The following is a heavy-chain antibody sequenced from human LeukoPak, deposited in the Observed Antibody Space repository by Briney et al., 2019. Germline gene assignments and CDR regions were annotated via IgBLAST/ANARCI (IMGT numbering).Heavy chain of an antibody. J-gene: IGHJ4*02. V-gene: IGHV4-39*01. CDR2: IYYSGST. Sequence: SETLSLTCTVSGGSISSSSSYWGWIRQPPGKGLEWIGSIYYSGSTYYNPSLKSRVTISVDTSKNQFSLKLSSVTAADTAVYYCARAVEYSSSSPPFDYWGQGTLVTVSS. CDR3: ARAVEYSSSSPPFDY. D-gene: IGHD6-6*01. CDR1: GGSISSSSSY.